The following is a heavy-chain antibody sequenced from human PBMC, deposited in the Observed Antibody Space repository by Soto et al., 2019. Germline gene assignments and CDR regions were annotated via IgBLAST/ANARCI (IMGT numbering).Heavy chain of an antibody. J-gene: IGHJ6*02. V-gene: IGHV2-70*01. CDR2: IDWDDDK. CDR3: ARGDSSSGQRGYYGMDV. CDR1: GFSLSTSGMC. D-gene: IGHD6-6*01. Sequence: SGPTLVNPTQTLTLTCTFSGFSLSTSGMCVSWIRQPPGKALEWLALIDWDDDKSYSTSLKTRLTISKDTSKNQVVLTMTNMDPVDTATYYCARGDSSSGQRGYYGMDVWGQGTTVTVSS.